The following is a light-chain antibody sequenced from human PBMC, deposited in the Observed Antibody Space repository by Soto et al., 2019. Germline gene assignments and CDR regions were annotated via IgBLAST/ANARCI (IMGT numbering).Light chain of an antibody. J-gene: IGLJ3*02. CDR1: SSDGGGYNY. CDR3: SSYTSSSTLEV. CDR2: EVS. Sequence: QSALTQPASVSGSPGQSITISCTGTSSDGGGYNYVSWYQQHPGKAPKLMIYEVSHRPSGVSNRFSGSKSGNTASLTISGLQAEDEADYYCSSYTSSSTLEVFGGGTKLTVL. V-gene: IGLV2-14*01.